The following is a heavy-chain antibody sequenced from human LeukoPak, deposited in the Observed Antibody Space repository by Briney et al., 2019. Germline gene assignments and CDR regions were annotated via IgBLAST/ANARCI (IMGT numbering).Heavy chain of an antibody. CDR1: GYTFTSYY. Sequence: GGSVKVSCKASGYTFTSYYMHWVRQTPGQGLEWMGIINPSGGSTSYAQKFQGRVTMTRDTSTSTVYMELSSLRSEDTAVYYCARDPGYCSSTSCYGGSWFDPWGQGTLVTVSS. J-gene: IGHJ5*02. D-gene: IGHD2-2*01. CDR2: INPSGGST. CDR3: ARDPGYCSSTSCYGGSWFDP. V-gene: IGHV1-46*01.